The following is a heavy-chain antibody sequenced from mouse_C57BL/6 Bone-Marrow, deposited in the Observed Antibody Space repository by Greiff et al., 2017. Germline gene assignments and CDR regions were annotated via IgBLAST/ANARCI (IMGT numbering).Heavy chain of an antibody. J-gene: IGHJ4*01. Sequence: EVKLVESGGDLVKPGGSLKLSCAASGFTFSSYGMSWVRQTPDKRLEWVATISSGGSYTYYPDNVKGRFTISRDNAKNTLYLQMSSLKSEDKAMYYCASHFRLRKGEKVMDYWGQGTSVTVSS. V-gene: IGHV5-6*01. CDR2: ISSGGSYT. CDR1: GFTFSSYG. CDR3: ASHFRLRKGEKVMDY. D-gene: IGHD2-4*01.